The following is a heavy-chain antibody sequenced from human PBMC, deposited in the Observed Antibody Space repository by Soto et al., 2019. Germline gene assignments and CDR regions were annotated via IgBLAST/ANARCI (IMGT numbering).Heavy chain of an antibody. CDR3: ARHYVDIVATDPGQDY. V-gene: IGHV4-39*01. CDR2: IYYSGST. D-gene: IGHD5-12*01. J-gene: IGHJ4*02. CDR1: GGSISSSSYY. Sequence: KPSETLSLTCTVSGGSISSSSYYWGWIRRPPGKGLEWIGSIYYSGSTYYNPSLKSRVTISVDTSKNQFSLKLSSVTAADTAVYYCARHYVDIVATDPGQDYWGQGTRVTVSS.